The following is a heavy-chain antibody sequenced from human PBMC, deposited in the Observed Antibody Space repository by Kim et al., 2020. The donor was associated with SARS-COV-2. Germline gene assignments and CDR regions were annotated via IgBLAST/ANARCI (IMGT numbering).Heavy chain of an antibody. CDR3: ARRLGGGVTGYYLDV. CDR1: GFTFSNYG. D-gene: IGHD3-16*01. V-gene: IGHV3-33*01. Sequence: GGSLRLSCAASGFTFSNYGMHWVRQAPGKGLEWVAVIWYDGSNKYYGDSVKGRFTISRDNPKNTLYLQRNNLRAEDTAVNYCARRLGGGVTGYYLDVWG. CDR2: IWYDGSNK. J-gene: IGHJ6*03.